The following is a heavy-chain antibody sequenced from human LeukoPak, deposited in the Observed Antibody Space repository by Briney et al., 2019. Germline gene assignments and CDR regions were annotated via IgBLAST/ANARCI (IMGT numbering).Heavy chain of an antibody. CDR1: GGSISSSSYY. Sequence: SETLSLTCTVSGGSISSSSYYWGWIRQPPGKGLEWIGSIYYSGSTYYNPSLKSRVTISVDTSKNQFSLKLSSVTAADTAVYYCASTLRRWERIYYFDYWGQGTLVTVSS. D-gene: IGHD2/OR15-2a*01. J-gene: IGHJ4*02. CDR2: IYYSGST. V-gene: IGHV4-39*01. CDR3: ASTLRRWERIYYFDY.